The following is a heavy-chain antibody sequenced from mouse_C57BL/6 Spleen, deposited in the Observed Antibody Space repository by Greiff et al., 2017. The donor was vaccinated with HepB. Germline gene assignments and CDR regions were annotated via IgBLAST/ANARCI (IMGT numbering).Heavy chain of an antibody. D-gene: IGHD2-3*01. CDR3: TRDYDGYSWFAY. V-gene: IGHV1-15*01. CDR1: GYTFTDYE. CDR2: IDPETGGT. Sequence: QVQLQQSGAELVRPGASVTLSCKASGYTFTDYEMHWVKQTPVHGLEWIGAIDPETGGTAYNQKFKGKAILTADKSSSTAYMELRSLTSEDSAVYYCTRDYDGYSWFAYWGQGTLVTVSA. J-gene: IGHJ3*01.